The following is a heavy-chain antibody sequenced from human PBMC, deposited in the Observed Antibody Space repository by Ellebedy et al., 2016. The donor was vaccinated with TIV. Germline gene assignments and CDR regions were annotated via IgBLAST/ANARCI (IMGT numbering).Heavy chain of an antibody. V-gene: IGHV3-7*01. CDR3: ARAIYGASYL. CDR1: GFTLNNYW. CDR2: INEDGTKK. Sequence: GESLKISCTASGFTLNNYWMTWVRQAPRKGLEWVANINEDGTKKHYVDSVRGRFTISRDYAGNSLFLQMNSLGAEDTAVYYCARAIYGASYLWGRGTLVTVSS. J-gene: IGHJ2*01. D-gene: IGHD4-17*01.